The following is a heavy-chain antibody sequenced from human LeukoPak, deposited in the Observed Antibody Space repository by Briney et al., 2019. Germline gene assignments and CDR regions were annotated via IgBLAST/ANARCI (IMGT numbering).Heavy chain of an antibody. J-gene: IGHJ4*02. CDR1: GYTFTSYD. V-gene: IGHV1-8*03. CDR2: MNPNSGNT. D-gene: IGHD5-24*01. CDR3: ARGKPSRWLQLHRVFDY. Sequence: GASVKVSCKASGYTFTSYDINWVRQATGQGLEWMGWMNPNSGNTGYAQKFQGRVTITRNTSISTAYMELSSLRSEDTAVYYCARGKPSRWLQLHRVFDYWGQGTLVTVSS.